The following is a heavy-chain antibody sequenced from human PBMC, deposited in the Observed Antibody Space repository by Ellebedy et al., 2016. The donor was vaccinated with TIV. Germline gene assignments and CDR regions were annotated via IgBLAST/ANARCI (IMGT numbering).Heavy chain of an antibody. J-gene: IGHJ4*02. CDR2: IKQDGSEK. CDR1: GFTFSSYW. Sequence: GGSLRLSCAASGFTFSSYWMSWVRQAPGKGLEWVANIKQDGSEKNYVDPVKGRFTISRDNAKNSLYLQMSSLRAEDTAVYYCASEYSSSSHWGYWGQGTLVTVSS. CDR3: ASEYSSSSHWGY. D-gene: IGHD6-6*01. V-gene: IGHV3-7*03.